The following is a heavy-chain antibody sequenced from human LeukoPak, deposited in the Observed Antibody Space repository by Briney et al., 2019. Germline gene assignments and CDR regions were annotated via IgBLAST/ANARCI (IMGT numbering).Heavy chain of an antibody. D-gene: IGHD5-18*01. V-gene: IGHV3-74*01. CDR3: ARGGYGHNMDV. CDR2: IKNAGIDT. CDR1: GFTFSSYW. Sequence: GGSLRLSCAASGFTFSSYWMHWVRQAPGKGLVWVSRIKNAGIDTIYADSVKGRFTVSRDNAKNTVYLQMSSLRAEDTAVYYCARGGYGHNMDVWGEGTTVTVSS. J-gene: IGHJ6*03.